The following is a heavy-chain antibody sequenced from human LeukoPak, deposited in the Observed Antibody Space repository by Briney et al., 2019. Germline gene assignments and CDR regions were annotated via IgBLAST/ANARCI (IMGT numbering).Heavy chain of an antibody. CDR1: GFTFSNFW. CDR3: ARGDDFSGDH. J-gene: IGHJ4*02. CDR2: IHPEGNEK. V-gene: IGHV3-7*04. Sequence: GGSLRLSCAVSGFTFSNFWMSWVRQAPGRGLEWVANIHPEGNEKYHVESVKGRSTISRDNTKDLLFLQMNGLRVEDTAVYYCARGDDFSGDHWGQGTLVTVSS. D-gene: IGHD1-1*01.